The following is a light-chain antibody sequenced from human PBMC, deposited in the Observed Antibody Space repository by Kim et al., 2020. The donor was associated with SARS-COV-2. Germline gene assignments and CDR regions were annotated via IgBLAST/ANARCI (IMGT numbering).Light chain of an antibody. CDR2: AAS. V-gene: IGKV1-6*01. CDR1: QGIRND. CDR3: LQDANYPRT. Sequence: IQMTQSPSSLSVSVGDRVTITCRASQGIRNDLGWYQQRPGKAPRLLIYAASSLQEGVPSRFRGSGSGTDFTLTISSLQPEDSATYYCLQDANYPRTFGGGTKVDIK. J-gene: IGKJ4*01.